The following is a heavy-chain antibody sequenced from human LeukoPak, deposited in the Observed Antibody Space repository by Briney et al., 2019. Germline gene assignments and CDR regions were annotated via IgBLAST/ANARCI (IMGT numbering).Heavy chain of an antibody. CDR1: GYTFTSYD. CDR2: IYPGDSDT. Sequence: KVSCKASGYTFTSYDINWVRQATGQGLEWMGIIYPGDSDTRYSPSFQGQVTISADKSISTAYLQWSSLKASDTAMYYCARTYYDFWSGYRHAFDIWGQGTMVTVSS. CDR3: ARTYYDFWSGYRHAFDI. V-gene: IGHV5-51*01. D-gene: IGHD3-3*01. J-gene: IGHJ3*02.